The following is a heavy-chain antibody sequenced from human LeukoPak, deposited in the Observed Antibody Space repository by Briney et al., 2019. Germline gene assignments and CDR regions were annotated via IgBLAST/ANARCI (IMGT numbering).Heavy chain of an antibody. CDR3: ARGSDYYDSSGLGY. CDR2: IHYSGST. Sequence: SETLSLTCTVSGGSISGSGYYWGWIRQPPGKELEWIGSIHYSGSTYYNPSLNSRVTISIDTSKNQFSLKLSFVTAADTAVYYCARGSDYYDSSGLGYWGQGTLVTVSS. CDR1: GGSISGSGYY. J-gene: IGHJ4*02. D-gene: IGHD3-22*01. V-gene: IGHV4-39*07.